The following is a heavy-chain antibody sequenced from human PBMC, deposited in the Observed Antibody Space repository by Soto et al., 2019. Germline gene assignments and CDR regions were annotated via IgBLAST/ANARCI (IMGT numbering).Heavy chain of an antibody. CDR1: GYTFTTYG. Sequence: QVQLVQSGGEVRKPGASVKVSCKASGYTFTTYGISWVRQAPGQGLEWMGWISPYNGTTKYAEKFQGEMTMTTDTATSTAYMDLRSLRSDDTAVYYCARDGERDTGLNFYYYLHGMVAWGQGTRVTVSS. CDR2: ISPYNGTT. D-gene: IGHD1-1*01. CDR3: ARDGERDTGLNFYYYLHGMVA. V-gene: IGHV1-18*04. J-gene: IGHJ6*02.